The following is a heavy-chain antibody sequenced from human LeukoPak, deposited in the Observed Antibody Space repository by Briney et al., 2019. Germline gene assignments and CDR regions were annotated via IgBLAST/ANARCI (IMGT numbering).Heavy chain of an antibody. J-gene: IGHJ6*02. CDR3: ARDIVVVPADDTXXXGMDV. Sequence: PSETLSLTCTVSGGSISSYYWSWIRQPPGKGLEWIGYIYYSGSTNYNPSLKSRVTISVDTSKNQFSLKLSSVTAADTAVYYCARDIVVVPADDTXXXGMDVWGQGTTVTVS. D-gene: IGHD2-2*01. V-gene: IGHV4-59*01. CDR2: IYYSGST. CDR1: GGSISSYY.